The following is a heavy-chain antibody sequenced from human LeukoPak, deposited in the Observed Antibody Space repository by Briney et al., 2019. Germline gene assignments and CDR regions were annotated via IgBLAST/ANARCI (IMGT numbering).Heavy chain of an antibody. Sequence: GGSLRLSCAASGFTFSNYGMNWVRQAPGKGLEWVSGITGNGGTTYYADSVKGRFTISRDNSKNTLYLQMNSLRAEDTAVYYCATSTYYSGSGSPFDPWGQGTLVTVSS. CDR2: ITGNGGTT. D-gene: IGHD3-10*01. CDR1: GFTFSNYG. J-gene: IGHJ5*02. CDR3: ATSTYYSGSGSPFDP. V-gene: IGHV3-23*01.